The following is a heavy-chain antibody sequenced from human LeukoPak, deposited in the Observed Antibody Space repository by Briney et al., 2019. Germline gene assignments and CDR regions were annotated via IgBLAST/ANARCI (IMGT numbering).Heavy chain of an antibody. Sequence: VSVKVSCKASGYTFTGYYMHWVRQAPGQGLEWMGWINPNSGGTNYAQKFQGRVTMTRDTSISTAYMELSRLRSDDTAVYYCASYSSGWSYSRDAFDIWGQGTMVTVSS. V-gene: IGHV1-2*02. CDR2: INPNSGGT. CDR1: GYTFTGYY. CDR3: ASYSSGWSYSRDAFDI. J-gene: IGHJ3*02. D-gene: IGHD6-19*01.